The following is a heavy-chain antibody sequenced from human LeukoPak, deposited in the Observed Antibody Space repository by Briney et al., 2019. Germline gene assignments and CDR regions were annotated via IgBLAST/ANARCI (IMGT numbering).Heavy chain of an antibody. D-gene: IGHD1-14*01. CDR1: GFTFSDHP. J-gene: IGHJ4*02. V-gene: IGHV3-30*04. CDR3: ARSDSWRNSDH. Sequence: GGSLRLSCAASGFTFSDHPMHWVRQAPGEGLEWVAIVSYDGNTKHYADSVQGRFTISRDNSKNTLYLQMNSLGAADTAVYFCARSDSWRNSDHWGQGILVTVSS. CDR2: VSYDGNTK.